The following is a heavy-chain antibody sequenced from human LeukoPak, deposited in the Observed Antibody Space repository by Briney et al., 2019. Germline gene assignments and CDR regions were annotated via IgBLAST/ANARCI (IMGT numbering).Heavy chain of an antibody. D-gene: IGHD6-19*01. CDR3: ASGQWLVRFDY. V-gene: IGHV4-59*01. CDR1: GGSISSYY. J-gene: IGHJ4*02. CDR2: IYYSGST. Sequence: SETLSRTCTVSGGSISSYYWSWIRQPPGKGLEWIGYIYYSGSTNYNPSLKSRVTISVDTSKNQFSLKLSSVTAADTAVYHCASGQWLVRFDYWGQGTLVTVSS.